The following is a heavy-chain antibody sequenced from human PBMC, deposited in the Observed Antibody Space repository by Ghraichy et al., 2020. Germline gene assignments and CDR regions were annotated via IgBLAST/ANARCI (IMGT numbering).Heavy chain of an antibody. V-gene: IGHV3-23*01. CDR3: AKGIPEGY. CDR2: ISESGGNT. J-gene: IGHJ4*02. Sequence: LNCAASGFTFRSYAMSWVRQAPGKGLEWVSGISESGGNTDYADSVKGRFTISRDNANNMLYMQMNSLRAEDTAVYYCAKGIPEGYWGQGTLVTVSS. D-gene: IGHD2-2*02. CDR1: GFTFRSYA.